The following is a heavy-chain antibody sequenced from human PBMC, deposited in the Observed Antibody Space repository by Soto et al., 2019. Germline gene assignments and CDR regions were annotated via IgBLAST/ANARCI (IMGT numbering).Heavy chain of an antibody. V-gene: IGHV4-34*01. CDR1: GGSFSGYY. J-gene: IGHJ5*02. CDR2: INHSGST. Sequence: SETLSLTCAVYGGSFSGYYWSWIRQPPGKGLEWIGEINHSGSTNYNPSLKSRVTISLATSKNQFSLKLSSVTAADTAVYYCARRREYCSSTSCYRNWFDPWGQGTLVTVSS. D-gene: IGHD2-2*01. CDR3: ARRREYCSSTSCYRNWFDP.